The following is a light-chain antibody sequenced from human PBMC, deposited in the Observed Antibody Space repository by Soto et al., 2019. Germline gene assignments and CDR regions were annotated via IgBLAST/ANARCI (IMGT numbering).Light chain of an antibody. CDR1: QSINSF. CDR2: AAS. Sequence: DIQMTQSPSSLSASLGDRVTITCRTSQSINSFLNWYQHQPGNAPKVLIYAASILQSGVPSRFSGNGSGTDFTLTISSLQPEDFATYFCQQIYRPPYTFAQGTRLEIK. J-gene: IGKJ2*01. CDR3: QQIYRPPYT. V-gene: IGKV1-39*01.